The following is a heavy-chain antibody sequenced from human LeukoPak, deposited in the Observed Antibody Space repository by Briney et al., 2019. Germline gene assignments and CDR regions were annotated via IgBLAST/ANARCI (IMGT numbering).Heavy chain of an antibody. J-gene: IGHJ5*02. V-gene: IGHV4-31*03. CDR1: GGSISSGGYY. D-gene: IGHD6-19*01. Sequence: PSQTLSLTCTVSGGSISSGGYYWSWIRQHPGKGLEWIGYIYYSGSTYYNPSLKSRVTISVDTSKNQFSLKLSSVTAADTAVYYCARDYNSSGWYWFDPWGQGTLVTVSS. CDR3: ARDYNSSGWYWFDP. CDR2: IYYSGST.